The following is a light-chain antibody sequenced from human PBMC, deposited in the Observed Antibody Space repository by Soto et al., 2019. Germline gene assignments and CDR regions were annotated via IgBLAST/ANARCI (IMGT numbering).Light chain of an antibody. J-gene: IGLJ1*01. Sequence: VLTQPPSVSGAPGQRVTISFTGSSSNIGAGYDVHWYQQLPGTAPKLLIYGNSNRPSGVPDRFSGSKSGTSASLAITGLQAEDEADYYCQSYDSSLSGSYVFGTGTKVTVL. CDR1: SSNIGAGYD. CDR3: QSYDSSLSGSYV. V-gene: IGLV1-40*01. CDR2: GNS.